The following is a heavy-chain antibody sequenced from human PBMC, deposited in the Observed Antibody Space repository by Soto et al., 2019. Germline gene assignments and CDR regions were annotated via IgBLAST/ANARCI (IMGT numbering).Heavy chain of an antibody. CDR1: RFTVSNNY. Sequence: EVQLVESGGGLVQPGGALRLSCAASRFTVSNNYISWVRQAPGKGLEWISVIYSGGNTYYADSVKGRFTISRDNSKNTLYLQMNTLKVEDTAVYYCARGGGGVPIDYWGQGTLVTVSS. CDR3: ARGGGGVPIDY. CDR2: IYSGGNT. D-gene: IGHD3-10*01. J-gene: IGHJ4*02. V-gene: IGHV3-66*01.